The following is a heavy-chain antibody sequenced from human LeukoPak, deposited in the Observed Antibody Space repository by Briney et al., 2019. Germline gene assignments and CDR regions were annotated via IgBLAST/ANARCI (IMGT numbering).Heavy chain of an antibody. CDR3: ARRGYYTPAGDY. CDR1: GGSFSGYY. Sequence: SETLSLTCVAYGGSFSGYYWSWIRQPPGKGLEWVGEINHSGSTNYNPSLKSRVTISVDTSKNQFSLKLSSVSAADTAVYYCARRGYYTPAGDYWGQGTLVTVSS. J-gene: IGHJ4*02. D-gene: IGHD3-3*01. V-gene: IGHV4-34*01. CDR2: INHSGST.